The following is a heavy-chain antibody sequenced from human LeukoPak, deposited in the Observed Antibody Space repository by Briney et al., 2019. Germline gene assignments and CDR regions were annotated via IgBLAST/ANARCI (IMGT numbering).Heavy chain of an antibody. CDR1: GFTFSSYG. J-gene: IGHJ4*02. CDR2: ISYDGSNK. Sequence: GGSLRLSCAASGFTFSSYGMHWVRQAPGKGLEWVAVISYDGSNKYYADSVKGRFTISRDNAKNSLYLQMNSLRDEDTAVYYCASSGSYRFDYWGQGTLVTVSS. V-gene: IGHV3-30*03. CDR3: ASSGSYRFDY. D-gene: IGHD1-26*01.